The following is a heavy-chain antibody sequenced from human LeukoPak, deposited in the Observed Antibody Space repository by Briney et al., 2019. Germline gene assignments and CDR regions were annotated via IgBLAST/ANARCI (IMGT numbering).Heavy chain of an antibody. CDR1: GFSVNSFS. Sequence: PGGSLRLSCAVSGFSVNSFSMGWVRQAPGKGLEWISAISINGETTWYADSVKGRFIISRDNSKNALYLQLSSLRVEDTAVYYCAQGFSSGWYPNWGQGSLDSVSS. D-gene: IGHD6-19*01. J-gene: IGHJ4*02. V-gene: IGHV3-23*01. CDR3: AQGFSSGWYPN. CDR2: ISINGETT.